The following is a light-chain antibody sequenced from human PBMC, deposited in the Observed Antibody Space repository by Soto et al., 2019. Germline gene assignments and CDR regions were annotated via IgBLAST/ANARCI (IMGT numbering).Light chain of an antibody. Sequence: DIVMTQSPATLSVSPGERATLSCRASQSVYSNLAWYQQKPGQAPRLLIYGASTRATGIPARFSGSGSGTEFTLTISSLQAEDFAVYYCQQYNSWPLAFGQGTKVEVK. CDR2: GAS. CDR3: QQYNSWPLA. CDR1: QSVYSN. J-gene: IGKJ1*01. V-gene: IGKV3-15*01.